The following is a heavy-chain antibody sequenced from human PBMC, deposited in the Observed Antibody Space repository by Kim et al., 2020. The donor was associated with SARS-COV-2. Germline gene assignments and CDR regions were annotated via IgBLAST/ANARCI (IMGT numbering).Heavy chain of an antibody. V-gene: IGHV3-21*01. J-gene: IGHJ4*02. CDR2: ISSSSSYI. CDR1: GFTFSSYS. D-gene: IGHD3-3*01. Sequence: GGSLRLSCAASGFTFSSYSMNWVRQAPGKGLEWVSSISSSSSYIYYADSVKGRFTISRDNAKNSLYLQMNSLRAEDTAVYYCARDNGITIFGVVMTDHRLPDHWGQGTLVTVSS. CDR3: ARDNGITIFGVVMTDHRLPDH.